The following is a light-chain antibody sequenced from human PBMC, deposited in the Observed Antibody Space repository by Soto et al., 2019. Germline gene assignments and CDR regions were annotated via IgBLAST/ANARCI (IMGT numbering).Light chain of an antibody. Sequence: QSVLTQPASVSGSPGQSITISCTGTSSDVGAYNYVSWYQHHPGKVPRLMIFDVSNRPSGVSNRFSGSKSGNTASLTISGLQAEDEADYYCCSYSRSSPHVFGAGTKVTVL. J-gene: IGLJ1*01. CDR1: SSDVGAYNY. CDR3: CSYSRSSPHV. CDR2: DVS. V-gene: IGLV2-14*03.